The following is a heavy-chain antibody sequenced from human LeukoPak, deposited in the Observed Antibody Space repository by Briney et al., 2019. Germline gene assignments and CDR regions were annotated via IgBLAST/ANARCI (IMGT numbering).Heavy chain of an antibody. CDR3: ARQPNYDFWSGYYRFDY. V-gene: IGHV4-39*01. D-gene: IGHD3-3*01. CDR2: IYYSGST. J-gene: IGHJ4*02. CDR1: GGSISSSSYY. Sequence: PSETLSLTCTVSGGSISSSSYYWGWIRQPPGKGLEWIGSIYYSGSTYYNPSLKSRVTISVDTSKNQFSLKLSSVTAADTAVYYCARQPNYDFWSGYYRFDYWGQGTLVTVSS.